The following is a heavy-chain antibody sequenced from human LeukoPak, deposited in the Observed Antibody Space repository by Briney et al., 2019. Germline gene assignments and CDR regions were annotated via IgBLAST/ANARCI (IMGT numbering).Heavy chain of an antibody. CDR1: GFTFDDYA. CDR2: ISWNSGSI. CDR3: AKDARLGHFDY. V-gene: IGHV3-9*01. Sequence: PVGSLRLSCAASGFTFDDYAMHWVRQAPGKGLEWVSGISWNSGSIGYADSVKGRFTISRDNAKNSLYLQMNSLRAEDTALYYCAKDARLGHFDYWGQGTLVTVSS. J-gene: IGHJ4*02. D-gene: IGHD3-22*01.